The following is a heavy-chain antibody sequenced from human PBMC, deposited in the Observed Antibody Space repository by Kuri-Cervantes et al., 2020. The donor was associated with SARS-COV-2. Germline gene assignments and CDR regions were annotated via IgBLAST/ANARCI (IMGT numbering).Heavy chain of an antibody. CDR2: ISYDGSNK. V-gene: IGHV3-30-3*01. CDR1: GFTFSSYA. CDR3: AREVIGSYSAFDI. Sequence: GESLRLSCAASGFTFSSYAMHWVRQAPGKGLEWVAVISYDGSNKYYADSVKGRFTISRDNSKNTLYLQMNSLRAEDTAVYYCAREVIGSYSAFDIWGQGTMVTVSS. D-gene: IGHD1-26*01. J-gene: IGHJ3*02.